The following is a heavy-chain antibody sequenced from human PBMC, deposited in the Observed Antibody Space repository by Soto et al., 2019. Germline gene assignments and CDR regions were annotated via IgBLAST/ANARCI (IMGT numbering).Heavy chain of an antibody. CDR3: ARHRRELDYYYYYYMDV. D-gene: IGHD3-10*01. CDR1: GGSISSSSYY. V-gene: IGHV4-39*01. J-gene: IGHJ6*03. Sequence: QLQLQESGPGLVKPSETLSLTCTVSGGSISSSSYYWGWIRQPPGKGLERIGSIYYSGSTYYNPSLKSRVTISVDTSKNQFSLKLSSVTAADTAVYYCARHRRELDYYYYYYMDVWGKGTTVTGSS. CDR2: IYYSGST.